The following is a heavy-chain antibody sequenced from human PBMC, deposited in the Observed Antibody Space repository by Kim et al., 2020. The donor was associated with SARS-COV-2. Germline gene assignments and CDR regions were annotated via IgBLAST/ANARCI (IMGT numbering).Heavy chain of an antibody. CDR1: GFILTSYN. D-gene: IGHD3-10*01. J-gene: IGHJ4*02. Sequence: GGSLRLSCAASGFILTSYNINWVRQAPGKGLQWVSGVSASGDTTNYADSVRGRFTISRDISENTLYLQMNSLTAEDTAIYYCARGLSSGPYWGQGTLVTVSS. CDR3: ARGLSSGPY. CDR2: VSASGDTT. V-gene: IGHV3-23*01.